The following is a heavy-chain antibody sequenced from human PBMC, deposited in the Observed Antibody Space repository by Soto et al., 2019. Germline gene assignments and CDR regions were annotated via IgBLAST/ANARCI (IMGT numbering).Heavy chain of an antibody. V-gene: IGHV4-59*08. CDR3: ARHSPGNSGYGSPCDY. CDR1: SGSISYYY. J-gene: IGHJ4*02. D-gene: IGHD5-12*01. CDR2: VYYSGST. Sequence: QVRLQESGPGLVKPSEILSLTCSVSSGSISYYYWSWIRQPPGKGLEWIGHVYYSGSTNYNPSLQSRVTISVDTSKKPFSLKVRSVTAADTAVYYCARHSPGNSGYGSPCDYWGQGALVTVSS.